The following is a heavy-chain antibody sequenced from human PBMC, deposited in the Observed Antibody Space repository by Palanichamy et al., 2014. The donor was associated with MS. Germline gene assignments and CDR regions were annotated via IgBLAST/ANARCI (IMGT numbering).Heavy chain of an antibody. CDR3: ARQEFAQDWLLFPGSYNWFDP. J-gene: IGHJ5*02. CDR1: GYSFTSYW. CDR2: IYPGDSDT. D-gene: IGHD3-9*01. Sequence: EVQLVQSGAEVKKPGESLKISCKGSGYSFTSYWIGWVRQMPGKGLEWMGIIYPGDSDTRYSPSFQGQVTISADKSVSTAYLQWSSLKASDTAMYYCARQEFAQDWLLFPGSYNWFDPWGQGTLVTVSS. V-gene: IGHV5-51*01.